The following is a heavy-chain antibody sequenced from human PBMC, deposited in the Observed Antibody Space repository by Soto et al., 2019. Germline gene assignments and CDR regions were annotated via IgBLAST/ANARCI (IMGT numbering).Heavy chain of an antibody. V-gene: IGHV4-34*01. CDR2: INHSGST. J-gene: IGHJ5*02. D-gene: IGHD3-10*01. CDR1: GGSFSGYY. Sequence: SETLSLTCAVYGGSFSGYYWSWIRQPPGKGLEWIGEINHSGSTNYNPSLKSRVTISVDASKNQFSLKLSSVTAADTAVYYCARGNQYYYGSGSYYNNWFGPWGQGTLVTVSS. CDR3: ARGNQYYYGSGSYYNNWFGP.